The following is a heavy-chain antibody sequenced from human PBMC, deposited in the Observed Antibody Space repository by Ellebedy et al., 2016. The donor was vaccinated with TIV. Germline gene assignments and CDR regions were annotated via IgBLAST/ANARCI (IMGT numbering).Heavy chain of an antibody. CDR3: ARVTTMVRGVIRCLDV. CDR2: ISAYTGNT. CDR1: GYTFTSYG. D-gene: IGHD3-10*01. V-gene: IGHV1-18*01. Sequence: ASVKVSCKASGYTFTSYGIGWVRQAPGQGLEWMGWISAYTGNTNYAQKFQGRVTMTTDTSTSTAYMELRSLRSDDTAVYYCARVTTMVRGVIRCLDVWGHGTTVTVSS. J-gene: IGHJ6*02.